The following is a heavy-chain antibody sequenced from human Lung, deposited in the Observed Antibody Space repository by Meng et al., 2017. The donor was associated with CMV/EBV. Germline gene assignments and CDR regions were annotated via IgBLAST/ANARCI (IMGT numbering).Heavy chain of an antibody. Sequence: ASXXVSXKASGYTFINHGFSWVRQAPGQGLEWMGWISTYSGNTNYAQKFQGRVTMSTDTSTNTAYMELRSLRSDDTAVYYCARDFVPFGATAVYYGMDVWXQGTXVNGAS. CDR2: ISTYSGNT. CDR1: GYTFINHG. D-gene: IGHD6-13*01. CDR3: ARDFVPFGATAVYYGMDV. J-gene: IGHJ6*02. V-gene: IGHV1-18*01.